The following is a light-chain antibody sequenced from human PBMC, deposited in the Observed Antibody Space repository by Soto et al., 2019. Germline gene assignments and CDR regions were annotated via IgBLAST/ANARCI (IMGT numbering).Light chain of an antibody. CDR3: QQYGRSGT. J-gene: IGKJ1*01. CDR1: QSVSRTY. V-gene: IGKV3-20*01. Sequence: EIVLTQSPGTLSLSPGERATLSCRASQSVSRTYLAWYQQKPVQAPRLLIYATSSRATGIPDRFSGSGSGKYFPLTISRLAPEDFAVYYCQQYGRSGTFGQGTKVEIK. CDR2: ATS.